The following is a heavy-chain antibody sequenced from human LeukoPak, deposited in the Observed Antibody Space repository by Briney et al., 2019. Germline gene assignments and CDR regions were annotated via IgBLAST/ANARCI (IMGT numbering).Heavy chain of an antibody. V-gene: IGHV3-23*01. CDR1: GFTFSSYA. CDR2: ISGSGGST. J-gene: IGHJ4*02. Sequence: GGSLRLSCAASGFTFSSYAMSWVRQAPGKGLEWVSAISGSGGSTYYADSVKGRFTISRDNSKNTLYLQMNSLRAEDTAVYYCARERFEEHDYYDSSGYDYWGQGTLVTVSS. D-gene: IGHD3-22*01. CDR3: ARERFEEHDYYDSSGYDY.